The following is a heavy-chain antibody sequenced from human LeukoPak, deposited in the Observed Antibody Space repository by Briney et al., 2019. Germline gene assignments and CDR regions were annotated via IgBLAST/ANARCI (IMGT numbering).Heavy chain of an antibody. Sequence: TGGSLRLSCAASGFTFNRYWMSWVRQAPGKGLEWVANIKLDGGEKYYMDSVKGRFTISRDNAKNSLYLQMNSLRVEDTAVYYCARDRLVPSYYYYMDVWGKGTTVTVSS. J-gene: IGHJ6*03. CDR2: IKLDGGEK. CDR1: GFTFNRYW. D-gene: IGHD2-2*01. V-gene: IGHV3-7*01. CDR3: ARDRLVPSYYYYMDV.